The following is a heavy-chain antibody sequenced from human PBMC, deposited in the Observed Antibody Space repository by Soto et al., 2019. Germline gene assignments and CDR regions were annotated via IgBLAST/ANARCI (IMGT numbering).Heavy chain of an antibody. CDR3: ARTRIGAVAGT. D-gene: IGHD6-19*01. V-gene: IGHV1-8*01. CDR2: MNPNSGNT. Sequence: QVQLVQSGAEVKKPGASVKVSCKASGYTFTSYDIHWVRQATGLGPEWMGWMNPNSGNTVYAQKFQGRVTMTGNTSMSTAYMELSSLRSEDTAVYYCARTRIGAVAGTWGQGTLVTVSS. J-gene: IGHJ5*02. CDR1: GYTFTSYD.